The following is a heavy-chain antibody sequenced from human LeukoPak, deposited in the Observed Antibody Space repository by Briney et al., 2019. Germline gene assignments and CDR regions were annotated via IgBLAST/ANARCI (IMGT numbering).Heavy chain of an antibody. CDR3: ARTYYYDSSGYSYYYYYYYMDV. D-gene: IGHD3-22*01. J-gene: IGHJ6*03. V-gene: IGHV4-59*01. CDR1: GGSISSYY. CDR2: IYYSGST. Sequence: SETLSLTCTVSGGSISSYYWSWIRQPPGKGLEYIGYIYYSGSTNYNPSLKSRVTISVDTSKNQFSLKLSSVTAADTAVYYCARTYYYDSSGYSYYYYYYYMDVWGKGTTVTISS.